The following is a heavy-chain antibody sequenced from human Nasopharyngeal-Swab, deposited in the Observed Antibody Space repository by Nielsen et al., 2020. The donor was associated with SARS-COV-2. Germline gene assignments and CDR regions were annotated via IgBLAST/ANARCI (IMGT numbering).Heavy chain of an antibody. CDR3: SRVGGRTNPIGS. V-gene: IGHV3-7*01. CDR1: EFTFRDYW. D-gene: IGHD3-10*01. CDR2: IKQDGSEK. J-gene: IGHJ4*02. Sequence: GGSLRLSCVASEFTFRDYWMSWVRQAPAKGLEWVASIKQDGSEKNYVDSVKGRFTISRDNAKNSLFLQMDRLRTEDTAFYYLSRVGGRTNPIGSWGQGTLVTVSS.